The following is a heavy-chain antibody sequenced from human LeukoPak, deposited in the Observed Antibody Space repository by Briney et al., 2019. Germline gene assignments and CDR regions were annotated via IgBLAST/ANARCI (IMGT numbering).Heavy chain of an antibody. Sequence: GGSLRLSCAASGFTFSSYGVHWVRQAPGKGLEWVAVIWYDGSNIYYADSVKGRFTISRDNSKNTLYLQMDSLRAEDTAVYYCARDRGRGGSHNDCWGQGILVTVSS. D-gene: IGHD2-15*01. CDR3: ARDRGRGGSHNDC. CDR2: IWYDGSNI. CDR1: GFTFSSYG. V-gene: IGHV3-33*01. J-gene: IGHJ4*02.